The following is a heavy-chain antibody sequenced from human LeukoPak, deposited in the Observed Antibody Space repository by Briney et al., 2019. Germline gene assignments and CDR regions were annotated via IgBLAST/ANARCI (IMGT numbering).Heavy chain of an antibody. V-gene: IGHV3-73*01. J-gene: IGHJ4*02. CDR1: GFTLSGSA. D-gene: IGHD2-21*02. CDR3: TRQSPIYCGGDCYPFDY. Sequence: GGSLGLSCAASGFTLSGSAMHWVRQASGKGLEWVGRIRSKANSYATAYAASVKGRFTISRDDSKNTAYLQMNSLKTEDTAVYYCTRQSPIYCGGDCYPFDYWGQGTLVTVSS. CDR2: IRSKANSYAT.